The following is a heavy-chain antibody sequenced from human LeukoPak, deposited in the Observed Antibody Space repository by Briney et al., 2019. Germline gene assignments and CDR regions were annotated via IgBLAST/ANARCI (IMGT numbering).Heavy chain of an antibody. D-gene: IGHD6-19*01. J-gene: IGHJ4*02. CDR3: ARDGGVAVAYDY. CDR2: ISNSGSSI. V-gene: IGHV3-48*04. Sequence: PGGSLRLSCVGSGFTFSNSGMNWVRQVPGKGLEWVAFISNSGSSIYYADSVKGRFTISRDNAKKSLDLQMNSVRAEDTAVYYCARDGGVAVAYDYWGQGTLVTVS. CDR1: GFTFSNSG.